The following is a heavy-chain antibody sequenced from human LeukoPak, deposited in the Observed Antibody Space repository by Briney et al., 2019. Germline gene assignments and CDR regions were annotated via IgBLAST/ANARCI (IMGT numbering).Heavy chain of an antibody. V-gene: IGHV3-66*01. Sequence: RGSLRLSCAASGFTVSSNYMSWVRQAPGKGLEWVSVIYSGGSTYYADSVKGRFTISRDNSKNTLYLQMNSLRAEDTAVYYCARGRYGDYFDYWGQGTLVTVSS. CDR2: IYSGGST. J-gene: IGHJ4*02. CDR3: ARGRYGDYFDY. D-gene: IGHD4-17*01. CDR1: GFTVSSNY.